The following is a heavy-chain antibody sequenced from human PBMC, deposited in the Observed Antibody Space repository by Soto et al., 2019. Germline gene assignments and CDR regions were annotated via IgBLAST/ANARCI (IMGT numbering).Heavy chain of an antibody. CDR2: INHSGST. D-gene: IGHD6-13*01. V-gene: IGHV4-34*01. CDR3: ARVAAAGTPGYYYYYYGMDV. CDR1: GGSFSGYY. Sequence: QVQLQQWGAGLLKPSETLSLTCAVYGGSFSGYYWSWIRQPPGKGLEWIGEINHSGSTNYNPSLKIRFTISVDTSKNQFSLNLSSVTAADTAVYYCARVAAAGTPGYYYYYYGMDVWGQGTTVTVSS. J-gene: IGHJ6*02.